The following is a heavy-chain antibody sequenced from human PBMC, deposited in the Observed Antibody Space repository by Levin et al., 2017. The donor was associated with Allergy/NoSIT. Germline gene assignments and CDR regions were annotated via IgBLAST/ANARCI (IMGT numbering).Heavy chain of an antibody. Sequence: GGSLRLSCAASKFTFSTYWMNWVRQPPGKGLEWLANINEDGSEKYYVDSVQGRFTISRDNAKNSLYLHMNSLRAEDTAVYYCTRSFDYWGQGTLVTVSS. J-gene: IGHJ4*02. CDR2: INEDGSEK. CDR3: TRSFDY. V-gene: IGHV3-7*01. CDR1: KFTFSTYW.